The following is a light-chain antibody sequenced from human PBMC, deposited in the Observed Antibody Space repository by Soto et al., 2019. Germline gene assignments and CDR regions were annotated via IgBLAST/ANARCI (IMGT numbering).Light chain of an antibody. J-gene: IGKJ4*01. Sequence: DIVMTQSPDSLAVSLGERASINCKSIQIVLYSSYNKNYLAWYQQKPGQPLKLLISWASARESGVPDRFSGSGSGTDFTLTITSLQAEDVAVYYCQQYYSLPLTFGGGTKVDIK. CDR1: QIVLYSSYNKNY. CDR2: WAS. CDR3: QQYYSLPLT. V-gene: IGKV4-1*01.